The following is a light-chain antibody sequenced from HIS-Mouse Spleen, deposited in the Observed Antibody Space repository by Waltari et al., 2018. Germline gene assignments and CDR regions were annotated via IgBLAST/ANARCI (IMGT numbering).Light chain of an antibody. Sequence: EFVLTQSPGTLSLSPGERATLSCRPSRRVSSSYLAWYQQKPGQAPRLLIYGASSRATGIPARFSGSGSGTDFTLTISRLEPEDFAAYYCQQYGSSPYTFGQGTKLEIK. CDR2: GAS. CDR3: QQYGSSPYT. V-gene: IGKV3-20*01. CDR1: RRVSSSY. J-gene: IGKJ2*01.